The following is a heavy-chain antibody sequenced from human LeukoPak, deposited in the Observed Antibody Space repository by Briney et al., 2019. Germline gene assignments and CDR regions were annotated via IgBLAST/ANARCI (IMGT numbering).Heavy chain of an antibody. CDR3: AREARGRQQLGSGASCGMDV. J-gene: IGHJ6*02. D-gene: IGHD6-13*01. CDR2: IIPICGIA. Sequence: SVKVSCKASGGTFSSYAISWVRQAPGQGLEWMGRIIPICGIANYAQKFQGRVTITADKSTSTAYMELSSLRSEAPAVYYCAREARGRQQLGSGASCGMDVWGQGTTVTVSS. CDR1: GGTFSSYA. V-gene: IGHV1-69*04.